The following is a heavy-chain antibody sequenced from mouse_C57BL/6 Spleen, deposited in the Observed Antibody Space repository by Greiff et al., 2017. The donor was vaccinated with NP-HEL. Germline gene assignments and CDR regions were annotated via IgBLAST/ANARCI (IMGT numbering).Heavy chain of an antibody. V-gene: IGHV2-2*01. Sequence: QVQLQQSGPGLVQPSQSLSITCTVSGFSLTSYGVHWVRQSPGKGLEWLGVIWSGGSTDYNAAFISRLSISKDNSKSQVFFKMNSLQADDTAIYYCAREGNWALDYWGQGTTLTVSS. CDR1: GFSLTSYG. D-gene: IGHD4-1*01. CDR3: AREGNWALDY. J-gene: IGHJ2*01. CDR2: IWSGGST.